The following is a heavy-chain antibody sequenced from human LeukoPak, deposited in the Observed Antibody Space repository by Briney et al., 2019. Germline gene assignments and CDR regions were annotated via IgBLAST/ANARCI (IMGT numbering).Heavy chain of an antibody. CDR2: VKMDERSA. Sequence: GGSLRLSCTVSGFTINNNWMYWVRQAPGRGLVWVSRVKMDERSAVYADSVKGRFIISRDNAKNTVYLQMNSRRADDTAVYYCATVFKGSSLQDYWGQGTLVTVPS. D-gene: IGHD3-10*01. V-gene: IGHV3-74*03. CDR1: GFTINNNW. CDR3: ATVFKGSSLQDY. J-gene: IGHJ4*02.